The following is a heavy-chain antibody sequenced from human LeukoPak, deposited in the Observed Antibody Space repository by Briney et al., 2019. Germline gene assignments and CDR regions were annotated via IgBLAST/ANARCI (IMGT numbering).Heavy chain of an antibody. CDR2: IYHSGST. CDR3: AREAAVAGTLSKVFDYYYYMDV. J-gene: IGHJ6*03. D-gene: IGHD6-19*01. CDR1: GYSISSGYY. V-gene: IGHV4-38-2*02. Sequence: SETLSLTCAVSGYSISSGYYWGWIRQPPGKGLEWIGSIYHSGSTYYNPSLKSRVTISVDTSKNQFSLKLSSVTAADTAVYYCAREAAVAGTLSKVFDYYYYMDVWGKGTTVTVSS.